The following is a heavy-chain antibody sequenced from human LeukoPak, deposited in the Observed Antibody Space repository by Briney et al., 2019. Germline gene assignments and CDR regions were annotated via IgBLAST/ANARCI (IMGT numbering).Heavy chain of an antibody. CDR1: GFSFSGYW. CDR3: ASGRDGYNHYFDY. V-gene: IGHV3-7*01. D-gene: IGHD5-24*01. J-gene: IGHJ4*02. CDR2: IRHDGNEK. Sequence: PGGSLRLSCVVSGFSFSGYWMTWIRQAPGKGLEWVATIRHDGNEKLYVDSVKGRFSISRDNAKNSLYLQVNSLRAEDTAVYHCASGRDGYNHYFDYWGQGTLVTVSS.